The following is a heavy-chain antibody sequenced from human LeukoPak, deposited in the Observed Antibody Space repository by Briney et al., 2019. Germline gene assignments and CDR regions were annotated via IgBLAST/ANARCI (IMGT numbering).Heavy chain of an antibody. CDR3: ARSYSGYEPYFDY. CDR1: GFTFSSYS. CDR2: ISSSSSTI. V-gene: IGHV3-48*01. Sequence: PGGSLRLSCAASGFTFSSYSMNWVRQAPGKGLEWVSYISSSSSTIYYADSVKGRFTISRDNSKNTLYLQMNSLRAEDTAVYYCARSYSGYEPYFDYWGQGTLVTVSS. D-gene: IGHD5-12*01. J-gene: IGHJ4*02.